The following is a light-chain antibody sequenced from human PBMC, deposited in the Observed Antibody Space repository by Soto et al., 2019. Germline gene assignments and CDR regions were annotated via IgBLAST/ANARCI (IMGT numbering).Light chain of an antibody. CDR1: QSVSSSY. V-gene: IGKV3-20*01. Sequence: EMVLTQSPGTLSLSPGERATLSCRASQSVSSSYLAWYQQKPGQAPRLLIYGASSRATGIPNRFSGSWSETDITLTISRLEPEYSAGYYCQQYGSSPYTFGQGTKLEIK. CDR3: QQYGSSPYT. J-gene: IGKJ2*01. CDR2: GAS.